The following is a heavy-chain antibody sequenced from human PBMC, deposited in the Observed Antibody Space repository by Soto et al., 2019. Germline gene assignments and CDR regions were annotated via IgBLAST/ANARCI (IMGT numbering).Heavy chain of an antibody. D-gene: IGHD6-13*01. Sequence: QVELQESGPGLVKPSGTLSLTCAVSGGSVSSTYWWSWVRQPPGKGLEWIGEIYHSGSANYNPSLKSRGTISVDNSKNQFSLNLNSVTAADTAVYYCARYNAASGTYYFDYWGQGTLVTVSS. CDR1: GGSVSSTYW. CDR2: IYHSGSA. J-gene: IGHJ4*02. V-gene: IGHV4-4*02. CDR3: ARYNAASGTYYFDY.